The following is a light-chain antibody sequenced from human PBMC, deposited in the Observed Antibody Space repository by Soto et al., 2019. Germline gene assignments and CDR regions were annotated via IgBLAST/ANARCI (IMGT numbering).Light chain of an antibody. Sequence: EIVMTQSPAILSVIPGERAALSCRASQSVSSNLAWYQQKPGQAPRLLMYGASTRATGVPARFRGSGSGTDFTLTISSLEPEDFAVYYCHQRQYWPPITFGQGTRLEIK. J-gene: IGKJ5*01. CDR3: HQRQYWPPIT. CDR1: QSVSSN. CDR2: GAS. V-gene: IGKV3-15*01.